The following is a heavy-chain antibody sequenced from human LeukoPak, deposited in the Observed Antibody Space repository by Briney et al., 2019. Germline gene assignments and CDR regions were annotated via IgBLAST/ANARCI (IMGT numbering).Heavy chain of an antibody. CDR3: ARHGSGYYYEVDY. J-gene: IGHJ4*02. Sequence: SETLSLTCTVSGGSISSYYWSWIRQPPGKGLEWIGYIYYGGSTNYNPSLKSRVTISVDTSKNQFSLKLSSVTAADTAVYYCARHGSGYYYEVDYWGQGTLVAVSS. CDR2: IYYGGST. D-gene: IGHD3-22*01. V-gene: IGHV4-59*08. CDR1: GGSISSYY.